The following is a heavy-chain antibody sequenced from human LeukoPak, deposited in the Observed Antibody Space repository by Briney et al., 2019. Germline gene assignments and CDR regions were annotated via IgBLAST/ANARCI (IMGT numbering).Heavy chain of an antibody. CDR3: AKSIGNGLVDS. J-gene: IGHJ3*01. D-gene: IGHD2-8*01. V-gene: IGHV4-39*07. CDR1: GGSLSTSNYY. CDR2: IFYSGSN. Sequence: SEALSLTCTVPGGSLSTSNYYWGWIRQPPGKGLEWLGNIFYSGSNYYSPHLKSRVTIPLATPRNHFSLKLNSVAPADPAGYSCAKSIGNGLVDSWGQGTMVTVSS.